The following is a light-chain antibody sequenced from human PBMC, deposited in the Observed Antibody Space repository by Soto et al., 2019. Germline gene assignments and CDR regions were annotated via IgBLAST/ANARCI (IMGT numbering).Light chain of an antibody. J-gene: IGKJ2*01. CDR3: QQSYSTHFT. CDR2: AAS. V-gene: IGKV1-39*01. CDR1: QSISSY. Sequence: DIQMTQSPSSLSASVGDRVTITCRASQSISSYLNWYQQKPGKAPKLLIYAASSLQSGVPSRFSGSGSGTDFTLTISSLLPEDFATYYCQQSYSTHFTFGQGTKLEIK.